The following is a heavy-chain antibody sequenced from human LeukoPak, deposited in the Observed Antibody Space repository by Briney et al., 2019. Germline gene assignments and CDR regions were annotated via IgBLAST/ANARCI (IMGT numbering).Heavy chain of an antibody. CDR3: AKLDSSGWSRPFDY. V-gene: IGHV3-30*18. Sequence: PGGSLRLSCAASGFTFNNYAMSWVRQAPGKGLEWVAVMSHDGSNKYYGDSVKGRFTISRDNSKNTLYLQMNSLRAEDTAVYYCAKLDSSGWSRPFDYWGQGTLVTVSS. CDR1: GFTFNNYA. D-gene: IGHD6-19*01. J-gene: IGHJ4*02. CDR2: MSHDGSNK.